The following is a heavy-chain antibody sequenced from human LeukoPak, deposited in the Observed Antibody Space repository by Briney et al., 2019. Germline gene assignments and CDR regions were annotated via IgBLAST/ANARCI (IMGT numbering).Heavy chain of an antibody. CDR2: INHSGST. V-gene: IGHV4-34*01. J-gene: IGHJ5*02. D-gene: IGHD1-1*01. Sequence: PSVTLSLTCAVYGGSFSGYYWSWIRQPPGKGLEWIGEINHSGSTNYNPSLKSRVAMSVDTSKNQFSLKLSSVTAADTAVYYCASLIQRGPWGQGTLVTVSS. CDR1: GGSFSGYY. CDR3: ASLIQRGP.